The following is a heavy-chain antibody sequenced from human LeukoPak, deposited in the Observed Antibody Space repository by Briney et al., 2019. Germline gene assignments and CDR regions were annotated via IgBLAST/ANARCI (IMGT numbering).Heavy chain of an antibody. Sequence: GGSLRLSCSASGFIFSNCVMHWVRQAPGKGLEYVSAIRGNGDTTKYADSVRGRFTISRDNAKNSLYLQMNSLRAEDTAVYYCARAFDYGGNLAFVYWGQGTLVTVSS. CDR3: ARAFDYGGNLAFVY. V-gene: IGHV3-64*04. J-gene: IGHJ4*02. D-gene: IGHD4-23*01. CDR2: IRGNGDTT. CDR1: GFIFSNCV.